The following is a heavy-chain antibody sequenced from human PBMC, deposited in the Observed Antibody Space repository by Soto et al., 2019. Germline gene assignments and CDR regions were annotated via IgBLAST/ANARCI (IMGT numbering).Heavy chain of an antibody. V-gene: IGHV3-30*03. Sequence: PGGSLRLSCVASGFTFSSHGMHWVRQAPGKGLEWVAVISYDGSNKYYAASVKGRFTISRANSKSSLYLQMNSLRGEDTAVYYCARDQPGYSISWFYFDYWGQGTLVTVSS. CDR3: ARDQPGYSISWFYFDY. D-gene: IGHD6-13*01. CDR2: ISYDGSNK. CDR1: GFTFSSHG. J-gene: IGHJ4*02.